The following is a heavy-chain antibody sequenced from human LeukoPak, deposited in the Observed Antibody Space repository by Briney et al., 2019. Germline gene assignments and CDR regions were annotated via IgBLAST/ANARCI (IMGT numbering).Heavy chain of an antibody. D-gene: IGHD3-10*01. J-gene: IGHJ4*02. Sequence: SETLSLTCTVSDGSISSNNHYWGWIRQPPGKGLEWIGSIYYSGGTYYNPSLKSRVTISVDTSKNQFSLKLSSVTAADTAVYYCATMVRGATPHPDYWGQGTLVTVSS. CDR2: IYYSGGT. V-gene: IGHV4-39*01. CDR3: ATMVRGATPHPDY. CDR1: DGSISSNNHY.